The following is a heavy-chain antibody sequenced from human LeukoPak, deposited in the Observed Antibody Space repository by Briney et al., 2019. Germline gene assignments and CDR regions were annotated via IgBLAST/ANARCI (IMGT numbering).Heavy chain of an antibody. V-gene: IGHV3-30*18. CDR3: AKDNPNSSGWYW. Sequence: GRSLRLSCAASGFTFSSYGMHWVRQAPGKGLEWVAVISYDGSNKYYADSVKGRFTISRDNSKNTLYLQMNSLRAEGTAVYYCAKDNPNSSGWYWWGQGTLVTVSS. CDR1: GFTFSSYG. D-gene: IGHD6-19*01. J-gene: IGHJ4*02. CDR2: ISYDGSNK.